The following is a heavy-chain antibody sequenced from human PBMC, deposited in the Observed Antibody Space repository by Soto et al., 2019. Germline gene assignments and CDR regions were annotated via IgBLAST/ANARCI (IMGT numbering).Heavy chain of an antibody. CDR1: GGTFSTYA. CDR3: ARSQGGSSSLDIYYYYYYGMDV. V-gene: IGHV1-69*01. CDR2: VIPIFGTP. J-gene: IGHJ6*02. Sequence: QVQLVQSGAEVKKPGSSVKVSCKAPGGTFSTYAISWVRQAPGQGLEWMGGVIPIFGTPKYAQKFQGRVTITADESTSTGYMELRSLRSEDTAGYYCARSQGGSSSLDIYYYYYYGMDVWGQGTTVTVSS. D-gene: IGHD2-15*01.